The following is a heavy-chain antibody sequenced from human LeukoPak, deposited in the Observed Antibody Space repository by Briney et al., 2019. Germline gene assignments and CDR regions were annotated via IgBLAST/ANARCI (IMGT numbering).Heavy chain of an antibody. J-gene: IGHJ6*03. Sequence: GGSLGFSCAASGFTFSSYWMSWVRQAPGKGLKWGANIKEDGSEKYHVDSVKGRFTISRDNPKNSLYLQMDSLRAEDSAVYYCAREAVAGSLYYNYYMDVWGKGTTVTVSS. CDR3: AREAVAGSLYYNYYMDV. V-gene: IGHV3-7*01. D-gene: IGHD6-19*01. CDR1: GFTFSSYW. CDR2: IKEDGSEK.